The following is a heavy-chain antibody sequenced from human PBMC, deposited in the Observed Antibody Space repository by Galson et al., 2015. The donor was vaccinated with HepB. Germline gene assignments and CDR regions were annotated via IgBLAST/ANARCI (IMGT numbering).Heavy chain of an antibody. CDR2: IYYSGST. V-gene: IGHV4-59*01. CDR3: ARSVDIVEYYFDY. Sequence: ETLSLTCTVSGGSISSYYWSWTRQPPGKGLEWIGYIYYSGSTNYNPSLKSRVTISVDTSKNQFSLKLSSATAADTAVYYCARSVDIVEYYFDYWGQGTLVTVSS. J-gene: IGHJ4*02. D-gene: IGHD5-12*01. CDR1: GGSISSYY.